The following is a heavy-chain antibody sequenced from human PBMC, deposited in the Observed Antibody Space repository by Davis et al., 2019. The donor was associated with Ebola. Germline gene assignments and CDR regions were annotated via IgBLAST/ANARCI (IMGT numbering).Heavy chain of an antibody. CDR2: IIPMLGIP. V-gene: IGHV1-69*04. D-gene: IGHD5-18*01. CDR3: ARDLGTAMATE. CDR1: GGTFSTYA. J-gene: IGHJ4*02. Sequence: AASLLVSCNASGGTFSTYAIDWVRQPPAQRLEWMGRIIPMLGIPNYAQRFQGRVTITADKSTSKAYMELSSLRSEDTAMYYCARDLGTAMATEWGQGTLVTVSS.